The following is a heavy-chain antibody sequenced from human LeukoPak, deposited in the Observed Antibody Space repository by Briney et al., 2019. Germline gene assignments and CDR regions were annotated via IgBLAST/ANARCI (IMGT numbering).Heavy chain of an antibody. CDR2: IYTSGST. J-gene: IGHJ5*02. Sequence: SETLSLTCTVSGGSISSSSYYWGWIRQPPGKGLEWIGRIYTSGSTNYNPSLKSRVTISVDTSKNQFSLKLSSVTAADTVVYYCARDTGFRNWSGYYMVRFDPWGQGTLVTVSS. V-gene: IGHV4-61*02. CDR3: ARDTGFRNWSGYYMVRFDP. D-gene: IGHD3-3*01. CDR1: GGSISSSSYY.